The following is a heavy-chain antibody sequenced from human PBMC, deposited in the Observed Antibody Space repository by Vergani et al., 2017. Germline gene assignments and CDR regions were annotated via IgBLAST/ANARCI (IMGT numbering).Heavy chain of an antibody. CDR1: GGSFSGYY. CDR3: ARGMVRGVIALYGMDV. D-gene: IGHD3-10*01. CDR2: INHSGST. V-gene: IGHV4-34*01. Sequence: QLLLQDSGPGQVKPSETLSLTCAVYGGSFSGYYWSWIRQPPGKGLEWIGEINHSGSTNYNPSLKSRVTISVDTSKNQFSLKLSSVTAADTAVYYCARGMVRGVIALYGMDVWGQGTTVTVSS. J-gene: IGHJ6*02.